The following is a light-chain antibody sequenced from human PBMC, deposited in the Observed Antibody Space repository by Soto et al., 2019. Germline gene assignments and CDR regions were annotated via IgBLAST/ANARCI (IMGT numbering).Light chain of an antibody. CDR3: QQYDNLPH. CDR2: DAS. CDR1: QDISNY. V-gene: IGKV1-33*01. Sequence: DIQMTQSPSSLSASVGDRVIITCQASQDISNYLNWYQQKPGKAPKLLIYDASNLETGVPSRFSGSGSGTDFTFTISSLQPEDIATYYCQQYDNLPHFGPGTKVDIK. J-gene: IGKJ3*01.